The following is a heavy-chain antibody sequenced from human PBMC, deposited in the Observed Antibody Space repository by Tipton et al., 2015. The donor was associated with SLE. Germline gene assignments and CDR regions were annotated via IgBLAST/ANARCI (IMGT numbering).Heavy chain of an antibody. CDR2: ISGSGGST. J-gene: IGHJ3*02. D-gene: IGHD2/OR15-2a*01. Sequence: SLRLSCAASGFTFSDYYMSWIRQAPGKGLEWVSAISGSGGSTYYADSVKGRFTISRDNSKNTLYLQMNSLRAEDTAVYYCARDNTAFDIWGQGTMVTVSS. CDR3: ARDNTAFDI. CDR1: GFTFSDYY. V-gene: IGHV3-23*01.